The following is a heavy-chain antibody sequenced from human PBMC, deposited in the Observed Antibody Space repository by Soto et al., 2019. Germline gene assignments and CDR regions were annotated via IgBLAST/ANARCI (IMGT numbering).Heavy chain of an antibody. CDR3: ARIAVAGNGGYYYYGMDG. V-gene: IGHV1-3*01. J-gene: IGHJ6*02. D-gene: IGHD6-19*01. Sequence: ASVKVSCKASGYTFTSYAMHWVRQAPGQRLEWMGWINAGNGNTKYSQKFQGRVTITRDTSASTAYMELSSLRSEDTAVYYCARIAVAGNGGYYYYGMDGWGQGNTVTFSS. CDR2: INAGNGNT. CDR1: GYTFTSYA.